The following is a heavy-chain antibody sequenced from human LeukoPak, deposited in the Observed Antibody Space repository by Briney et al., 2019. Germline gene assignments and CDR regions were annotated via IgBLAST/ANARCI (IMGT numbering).Heavy chain of an antibody. J-gene: IGHJ5*02. D-gene: IGHD6-19*01. Sequence: PSGTLSLTCAVSGGSISSSNWWSWVRQPPGKGLEWIGEIYHSGSTNYNPSLKSRVTISVDKSKNQFSLKLSSVTAADTAVYYCARLGIAVAGNWFDPWGQGTLVTVSS. CDR3: ARLGIAVAGNWFDP. CDR2: IYHSGST. V-gene: IGHV4-4*02. CDR1: GGSISSSNW.